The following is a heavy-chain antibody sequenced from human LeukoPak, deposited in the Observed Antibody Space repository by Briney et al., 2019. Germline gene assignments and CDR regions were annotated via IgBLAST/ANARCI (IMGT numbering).Heavy chain of an antibody. CDR3: ARGIADPYSFDS. CDR1: GGSINFYY. J-gene: IGHJ4*02. D-gene: IGHD6-13*01. V-gene: IGHV4-4*07. CDR2: IYSTGST. Sequence: PSETLSLTCTVSGGSINFYYWSWIRQPAGRGLEWIGRIYSTGSTNYSPSLKSRVTMSVDKSKNQFSLNLSSVTAADTAVYYCARGIADPYSFDSWGQGTLVTVSS.